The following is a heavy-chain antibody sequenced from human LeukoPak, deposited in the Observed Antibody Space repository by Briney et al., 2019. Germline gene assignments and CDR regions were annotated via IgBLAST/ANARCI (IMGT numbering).Heavy chain of an antibody. Sequence: SETLSLTCAVYGGSFSDKHWSWIRQTPGKGLEWIGEVDHSGSTNYSPSLKSRVTISVDTSKNQFSLKLSSVTAADTAVYYCASLAWEGTHNWFDPWGQGTLVTVSS. CDR3: ASLAWEGTHNWFDP. V-gene: IGHV4-34*01. CDR2: VDHSGST. J-gene: IGHJ5*02. D-gene: IGHD1-26*01. CDR1: GGSFSDKH.